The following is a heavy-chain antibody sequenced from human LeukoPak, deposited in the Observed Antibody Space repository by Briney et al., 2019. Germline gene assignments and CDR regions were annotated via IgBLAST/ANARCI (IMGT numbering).Heavy chain of an antibody. CDR1: GFTFSSYS. Sequence: GGSLRLSCAASGFTFSSYSMNWVRQAPGKGLEWVSYISSSSGTIYYADSVKGRFTISRDNAENSLYLQMSSLRAEDTAVYYCARGPADSDYWGQGTLVTVSS. J-gene: IGHJ4*02. CDR2: ISSSSGTI. CDR3: ARGPADSDY. V-gene: IGHV3-48*01.